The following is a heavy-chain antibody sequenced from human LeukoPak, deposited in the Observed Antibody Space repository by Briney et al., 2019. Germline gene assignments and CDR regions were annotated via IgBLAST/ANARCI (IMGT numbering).Heavy chain of an antibody. Sequence: SETLSLTCTVSGGSISSYYWSWIRQPPGKGLEWIGYIYYSGSTNYNPSLKSRVTISVDTSKNQFSLKLSSVTAPDTAVYYCAGQRRLGRTDAFDIWGQGTMVTVCS. J-gene: IGHJ3*02. V-gene: IGHV4-59*01. D-gene: IGHD5-24*01. CDR1: GGSISSYY. CDR3: AGQRRLGRTDAFDI. CDR2: IYYSGST.